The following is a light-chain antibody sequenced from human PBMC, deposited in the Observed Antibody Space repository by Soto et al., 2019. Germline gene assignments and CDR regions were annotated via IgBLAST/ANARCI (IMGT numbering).Light chain of an antibody. J-gene: IGKJ1*01. V-gene: IGKV1-5*01. Sequence: TQSPSTLSASVGDRVTITCRASQSITSWLAWYQQKPGKAPKLLIYDASSLESGVPSRFSGSGYGTEFTLTISSLQPDDFATYYCQQYYTYPWTFGQGTKVEIK. CDR3: QQYYTYPWT. CDR1: QSITSW. CDR2: DAS.